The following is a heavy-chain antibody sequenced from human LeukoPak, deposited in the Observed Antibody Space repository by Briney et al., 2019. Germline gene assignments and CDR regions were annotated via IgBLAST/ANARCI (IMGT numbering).Heavy chain of an antibody. D-gene: IGHD7-27*01. V-gene: IGHV3-15*01. CDR2: IKSRTNGGTT. CDR1: GFTFSGHW. Sequence: GGSLRLSCAGSGFTFSGHWMSWVRQAPGKGLEWVGHIKSRTNGGTTDYAAPVKGRFTISRDDSKNTLYLQMNSLKTEDTAVYYCTTEYWGSSKYWGQGTQVTVSS. CDR3: TTEYWGSSKY. J-gene: IGHJ4*02.